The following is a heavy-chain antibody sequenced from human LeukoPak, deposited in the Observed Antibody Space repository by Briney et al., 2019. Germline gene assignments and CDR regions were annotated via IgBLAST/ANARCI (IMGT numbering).Heavy chain of an antibody. CDR1: GGSISSYY. D-gene: IGHD3-16*02. V-gene: IGHV4-59*01. CDR2: IYYSGSP. CDR3: AREGITFGGVVVPYFDY. J-gene: IGHJ4*02. Sequence: SETLSLTCTVSGGSISSYYWSWIRQPPGKVLEWIGYIYYSGSPNYNPSLKSRVTRSVDPSKHPFSLTLSSVTAADTAVYYCAREGITFGGVVVPYFDYWGQGTLVTVSS.